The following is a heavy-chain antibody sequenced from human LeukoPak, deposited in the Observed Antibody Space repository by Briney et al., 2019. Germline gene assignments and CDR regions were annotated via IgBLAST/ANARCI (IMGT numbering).Heavy chain of an antibody. J-gene: IGHJ4*02. CDR2: IYHSGST. Sequence: SETLSLTCTVSGGSISSYYWSWIRQPPGKGLEWIGEIYHSGSTNYNPSLKSRVTISVDKSKNQFSLKLSSVTAADTAVYYCARRSQLVPDYWGQGTLVTVSS. CDR3: ARRSQLVPDY. D-gene: IGHD6-13*01. V-gene: IGHV4-59*12. CDR1: GGSISSYY.